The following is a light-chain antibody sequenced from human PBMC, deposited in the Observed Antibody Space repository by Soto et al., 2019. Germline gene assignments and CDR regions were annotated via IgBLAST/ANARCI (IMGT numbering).Light chain of an antibody. J-gene: IGLJ1*01. Sequence: QSVLTQPASVSGSPGQSITISCTGTSSDVGGYNLVSWYQQHPGKAPKLMISEVSGRPSGVSHRFSGSKSGNAASLTVSGLQAEDEADYYCSSYTNTSTLYVFGSGTKLTVL. V-gene: IGLV2-14*01. CDR2: EVS. CDR3: SSYTNTSTLYV. CDR1: SSDVGGYNL.